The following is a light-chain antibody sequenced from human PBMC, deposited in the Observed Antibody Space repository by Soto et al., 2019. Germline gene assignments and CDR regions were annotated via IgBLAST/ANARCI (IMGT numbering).Light chain of an antibody. J-gene: IGLJ3*02. CDR2: EVS. V-gene: IGLV2-8*01. Sequence: QSVLTQHPSASGSPGQSVTISCTGTSSDVGGYNYVSWYQQHPGKAPKLMIYEVSKRPSGVPDRFSGSKSGNTASLTVSGLQAEDEADYYCSSYAGSNNSRVFGGGTKLTVL. CDR3: SSYAGSNNSRV. CDR1: SSDVGGYNY.